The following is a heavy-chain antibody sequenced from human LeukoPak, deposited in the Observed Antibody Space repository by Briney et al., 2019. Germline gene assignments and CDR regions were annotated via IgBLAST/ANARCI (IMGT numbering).Heavy chain of an antibody. CDR3: ARGRQITMIVVVQTSAYNWFDP. Sequence: PSEALSLTCAVYGGSFSGYYWSWIRQPPGRGLEWIGEINHSGSTNYNPFLKSRVTISVDTSKNQFSLKLSSVTAADTAVYYCARGRQITMIVVVQTSAYNWFDPWGQGTLVTVSS. V-gene: IGHV4-34*01. J-gene: IGHJ5*02. D-gene: IGHD3-22*01. CDR2: INHSGST. CDR1: GGSFSGYY.